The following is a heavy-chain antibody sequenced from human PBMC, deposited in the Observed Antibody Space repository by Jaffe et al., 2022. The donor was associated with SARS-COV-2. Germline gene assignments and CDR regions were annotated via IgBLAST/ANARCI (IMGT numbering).Heavy chain of an antibody. V-gene: IGHV1-69*02. CDR2: IIPILGIA. CDR3: ASRYYYDSSGYYYYYGMDV. J-gene: IGHJ6*02. D-gene: IGHD3-22*01. Sequence: QVQLVQSGAEVKKPGSSVKVSCKASGGTFSSYTISWVRQAPGQGLEWMGRIIPILGIANYAQKFQGRVTITADKSTSTAYMELSSLRSEDTAVYYCASRYYYDSSGYYYYYGMDVWGQGTTVTVSS. CDR1: GGTFSSYT.